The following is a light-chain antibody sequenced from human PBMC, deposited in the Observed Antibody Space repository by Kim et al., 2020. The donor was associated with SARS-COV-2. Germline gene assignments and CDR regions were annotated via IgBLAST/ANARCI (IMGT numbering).Light chain of an antibody. CDR3: GSYGVGNNLV. Sequence: QSALTQPPSASGSPGQSVTISCTGSSSDVGGYNYVSWYQQHPGKAPKLMIYEVSKRPSGVPDRFSGSKSDNTASLTVSGLQAEDEADYYCGSYGVGNNLVFGGGTQLTVL. CDR1: SSDVGGYNY. V-gene: IGLV2-8*01. CDR2: EVS. J-gene: IGLJ3*02.